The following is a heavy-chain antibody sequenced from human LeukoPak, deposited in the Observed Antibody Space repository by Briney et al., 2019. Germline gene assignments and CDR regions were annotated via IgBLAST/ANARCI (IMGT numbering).Heavy chain of an antibody. D-gene: IGHD6-13*01. CDR2: INPNSGGT. J-gene: IGHJ3*02. Sequence: GASVKVSCKTSGYTFTVYYIHWVRQAPGQGLEWMGRINPNSGGTNYAQKFQGRVTMTRDTSISTAYMELSRLRSDDTAVYYCAREGGIAAAGNAFDIWGQGTMVTVSS. V-gene: IGHV1-2*06. CDR3: AREGGIAAAGNAFDI. CDR1: GYTFTVYY.